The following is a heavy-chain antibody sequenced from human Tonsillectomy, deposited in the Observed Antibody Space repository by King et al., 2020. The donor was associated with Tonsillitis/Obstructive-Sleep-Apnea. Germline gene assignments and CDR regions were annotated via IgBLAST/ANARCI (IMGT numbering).Heavy chain of an antibody. J-gene: IGHJ3*02. CDR2: INSDGTTT. CDR3: AALVTGDGFAI. Sequence: VQLVESGGDLVQPGGSLRLSCAASGFTFNNYWMHWVRQAPGKGLVWVSRINSDGTTTNYADSVKGRFTISRDNVKNTLYLQMNSLRAEDPAVYYCAALVTGDGFAIWGQGTMVTVSS. CDR1: GFTFNNYW. V-gene: IGHV3-74*01. D-gene: IGHD2-21*02.